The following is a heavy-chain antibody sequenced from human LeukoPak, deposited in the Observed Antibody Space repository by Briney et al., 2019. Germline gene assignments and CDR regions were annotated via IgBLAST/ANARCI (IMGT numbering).Heavy chain of an antibody. D-gene: IGHD6-6*01. CDR1: GFTFSSYW. CDR2: ISTDGSST. CDR3: VREYSSSSGRAFDI. Sequence: GGSPRLSCAASGFTFSSYWMHWVRQAPGKGLVWVSRISTDGSSTNSADSVKGRLTISRDSAKNTLYLQMNSLRAEDTAVYYCVREYSSSSGRAFDIWGQGTMVTVSP. J-gene: IGHJ3*02. V-gene: IGHV3-74*01.